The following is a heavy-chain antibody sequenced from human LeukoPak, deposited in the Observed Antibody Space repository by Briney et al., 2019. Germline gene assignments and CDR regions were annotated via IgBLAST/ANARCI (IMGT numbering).Heavy chain of an antibody. CDR1: GGSISSSSYY. CDR3: ARDQGVIEGYDY. J-gene: IGHJ4*02. V-gene: IGHV4-39*07. Sequence: SETLSLTCTVSGGSISSSSYYWGWIRQPPGKGLEWIGSIYHSGSTYYNPSLKSRVTLSVDTSKNQFSLKLSSVTAADTAVYYCARDQGVIEGYDYWGQGTLVTVSS. D-gene: IGHD2/OR15-2a*01. CDR2: IYHSGST.